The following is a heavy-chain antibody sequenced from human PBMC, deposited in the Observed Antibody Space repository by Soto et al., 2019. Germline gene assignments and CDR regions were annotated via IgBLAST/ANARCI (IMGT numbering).Heavy chain of an antibody. CDR1: GGSISSNNW. D-gene: IGHD5-12*01. J-gene: IGHJ4*02. Sequence: PSETLSLTCAVSGGSISSNNWWSWVRQPPGKGLEWIGEIYHSGGTNYNPSLKSRVTISVDKSKNQFSLKLTSVTAADTAVYYCARTRGYSGNDLNFDYWGQGTLVTVSS. V-gene: IGHV4-4*02. CDR2: IYHSGGT. CDR3: ARTRGYSGNDLNFDY.